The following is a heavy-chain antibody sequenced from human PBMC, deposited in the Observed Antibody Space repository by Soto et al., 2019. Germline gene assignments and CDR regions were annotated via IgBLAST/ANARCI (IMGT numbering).Heavy chain of an antibody. CDR2: ISGSGGST. J-gene: IGHJ6*02. Sequence: GGSLRLSCAASGFTFSSYAMSWVRQAPGKGLEWVSAISGSGGSTYYADSVKGRFTISRDNSKNTLYLQMNSLRAEDTAVYYCAKSLGGSSWYWDYYGMDVWGQGTTVTVSS. V-gene: IGHV3-23*01. CDR3: AKSLGGSSWYWDYYGMDV. D-gene: IGHD6-13*01. CDR1: GFTFSSYA.